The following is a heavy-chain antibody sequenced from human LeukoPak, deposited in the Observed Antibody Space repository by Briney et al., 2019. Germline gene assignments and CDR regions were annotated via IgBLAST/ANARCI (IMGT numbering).Heavy chain of an antibody. Sequence: SETLSLTCTVSGGSISSYYWSWIRQPAGKGLERIGRIYTSGSTNYNPSLKSRVTMSVDTSKNQFSLKLSSVTAADTAVYYCARDGGTTGTTRAFDIWGQGTMVTVSS. V-gene: IGHV4-4*07. J-gene: IGHJ3*02. CDR1: GGSISSYY. CDR3: ARDGGTTGTTRAFDI. CDR2: IYTSGST. D-gene: IGHD1-1*01.